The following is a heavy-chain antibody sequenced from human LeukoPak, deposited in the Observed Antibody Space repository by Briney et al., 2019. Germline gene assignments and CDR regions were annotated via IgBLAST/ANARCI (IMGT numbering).Heavy chain of an antibody. CDR3: ARDRWSSTSYNDY. J-gene: IGHJ4*02. D-gene: IGHD2-2*01. Sequence: GGSLRLSCAASGFTFSSYAMSWVRQAPGKGLEWVAVIWYDGNNKYYGDSVKGRFTISRDNSKNTLYLQMNSLRAEDTAVYYCARDRWSSTSYNDYWGQGTLVTVSS. CDR2: IWYDGNNK. CDR1: GFTFSSYA. V-gene: IGHV3-33*08.